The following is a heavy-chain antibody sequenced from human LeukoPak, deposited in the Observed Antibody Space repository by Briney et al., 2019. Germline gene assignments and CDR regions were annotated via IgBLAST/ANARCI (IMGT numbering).Heavy chain of an antibody. CDR3: ARDLGVVVVPAARYYYHGMDV. Sequence: ASVKVSCKASGYTFTSYGISWVRQAPGQGLEWMGWISAYNGNTNYAQKLQGRVTMTTDTSTSTAYMELRSLRSDDTAVYYCARDLGVVVVPAARYYYHGMDVWGQGTTVTVSS. D-gene: IGHD2-2*01. V-gene: IGHV1-18*01. CDR1: GYTFTSYG. CDR2: ISAYNGNT. J-gene: IGHJ6*02.